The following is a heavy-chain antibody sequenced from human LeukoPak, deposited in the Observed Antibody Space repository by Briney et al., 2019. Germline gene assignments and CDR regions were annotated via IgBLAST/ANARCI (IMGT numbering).Heavy chain of an antibody. V-gene: IGHV3-53*01. Sequence: PGGSLRLSCAAAGLTVSSNYMSWARQAPGKGLEWVSVMYRSDATYYADSVKGRFTMSRDISKNTVYLQMDSLRSEDTAVYYCAKNALSIAARPDYWGQGTLVTVSS. CDR1: GLTVSSNY. CDR2: MYRSDAT. J-gene: IGHJ4*02. CDR3: AKNALSIAARPDY. D-gene: IGHD6-6*01.